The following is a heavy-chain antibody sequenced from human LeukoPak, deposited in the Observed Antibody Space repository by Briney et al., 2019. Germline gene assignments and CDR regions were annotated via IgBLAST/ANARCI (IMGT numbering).Heavy chain of an antibody. CDR1: GFTFSSYA. Sequence: GGSLRLSCAASGFTFSSYAMSWVRQAPGKGLEWVSAISGSGGSTYYADSVKGRFTISRDNSKNTLYLQMNSLGAEDTAVYYCAKDLLAAGTLDFDYWGQGTLVTVSS. V-gene: IGHV3-23*01. CDR3: AKDLLAAGTLDFDY. D-gene: IGHD6-13*01. CDR2: ISGSGGST. J-gene: IGHJ4*02.